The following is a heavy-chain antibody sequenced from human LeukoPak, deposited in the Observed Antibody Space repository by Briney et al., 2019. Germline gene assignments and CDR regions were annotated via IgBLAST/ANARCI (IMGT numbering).Heavy chain of an antibody. CDR1: GFTFRSFA. CDR2: LYTGGIR. D-gene: IGHD2-8*01. CDR3: TKMFTKDNWYGGPDY. Sequence: GGSLRLSCAASGFTFRSFAMNWVRQAPGKGLEWVSVLYTGGIRYYAGFVRGRFTISRDDSKNTLYLQMNNLRAEDTAIYYCTKMFTKDNWYGGPDYWGQGTLVTVSS. J-gene: IGHJ4*02. V-gene: IGHV3-23*03.